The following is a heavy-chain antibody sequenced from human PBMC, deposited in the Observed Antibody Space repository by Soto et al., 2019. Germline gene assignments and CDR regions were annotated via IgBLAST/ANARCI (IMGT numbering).Heavy chain of an antibody. CDR1: GGSFSGYY. CDR3: ARAAPRSCSGGSCYSGRDY. V-gene: IGHV4-34*01. D-gene: IGHD2-15*01. J-gene: IGHJ4*02. Sequence: QVQLQQWGAGLLKPSETLSLTCAVYGGSFSGYYWSWIRQPPGKGLEWIGEINHSGSTNYNPSLKSLVTISVDTTKTQFSLKLSSVTAADTAVYYCARAAPRSCSGGSCYSGRDYSGQGTLVTVSS. CDR2: INHSGST.